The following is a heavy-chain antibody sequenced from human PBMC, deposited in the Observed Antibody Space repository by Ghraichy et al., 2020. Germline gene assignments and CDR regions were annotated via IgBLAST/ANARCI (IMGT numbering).Heavy chain of an antibody. V-gene: IGHV4-34*01. Sequence: SESLSLTCAVYGGSVSGYYWSWIRQAPGTGLEWIGEINHSGSTNYNPSLKSRVTISVDTSKNQFSLKLGSVTAADTAVYYCARGGRGGWLRSFDYWGKGTLATVSS. CDR2: INHSGST. CDR3: ARGGRGGWLRSFDY. CDR1: GGSVSGYY. J-gene: IGHJ4*02. D-gene: IGHD5-12*01.